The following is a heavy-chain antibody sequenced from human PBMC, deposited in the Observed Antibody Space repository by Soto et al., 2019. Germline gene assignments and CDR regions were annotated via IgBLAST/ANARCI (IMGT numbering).Heavy chain of an antibody. CDR1: GYTFTSYG. J-gene: IGHJ6*02. Sequence: QVQLVQSGAEVKKPGASVKVSCRAPGYTFTSYGISWVRQAPGQGFEWMGWISANNGNTKYAQKYQGRVTMTTDTTTSTAYRELRSLRCDDTAVYYCAGEDGWFGTYGMDVWGQGTTVTVSS. CDR3: AGEDGWFGTYGMDV. V-gene: IGHV1-18*01. CDR2: ISANNGNT. D-gene: IGHD3-10*01.